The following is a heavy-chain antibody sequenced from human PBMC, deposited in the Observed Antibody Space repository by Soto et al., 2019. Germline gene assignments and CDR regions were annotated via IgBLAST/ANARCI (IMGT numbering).Heavy chain of an antibody. CDR3: AAAYYYYGMDV. Sequence: TLSLTCAVYGGSFSGYYWSWIRQPPGKGLEWIGEINHSGSTNYNPSLKSRVTISVDTSKNQFSLKLSSVTAADTAVYYCAAAYYYYGMDVWGQGTTVTVSS. D-gene: IGHD6-13*01. CDR2: INHSGST. J-gene: IGHJ6*02. CDR1: GGSFSGYY. V-gene: IGHV4-34*01.